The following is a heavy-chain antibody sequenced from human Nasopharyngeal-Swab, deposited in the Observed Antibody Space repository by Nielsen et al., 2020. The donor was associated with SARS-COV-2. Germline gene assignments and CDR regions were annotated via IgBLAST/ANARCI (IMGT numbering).Heavy chain of an antibody. CDR2: INTNTGNP. CDR3: ATRYH. Sequence: WVRQAPGQGPEWMGWINTNTGNPTYTQAFTGRFVFSLDTSVNTAHLQISSLKPEDTAVYYCATRYHWGQGTLVTVSS. J-gene: IGHJ5*02. V-gene: IGHV7-4-1*02.